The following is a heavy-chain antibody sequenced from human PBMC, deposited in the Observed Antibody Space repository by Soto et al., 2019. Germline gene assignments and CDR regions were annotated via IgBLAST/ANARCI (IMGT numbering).Heavy chain of an antibody. D-gene: IGHD5-12*01. CDR2: VYDLDGT. J-gene: IGHJ3*02. CDR3: ATWHLREHAYDI. Sequence: DVQLVESGGGLIQPGGSLRLSCVASGLTVSGKKYMAGSRQAQGKGPEWLSGVYDLDGTYYADSVRGRFTTSIDSSRTTVYLQMRDLRPEDTALYFCATWHLREHAYDIWGQGTMVTVSS. V-gene: IGHV3-53*01. CDR1: GLTVSGKKY.